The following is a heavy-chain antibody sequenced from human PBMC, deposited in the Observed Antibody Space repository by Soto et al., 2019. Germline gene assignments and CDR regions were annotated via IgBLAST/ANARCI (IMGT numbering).Heavy chain of an antibody. V-gene: IGHV1-69*10. Sequence: SLKVSCKTTGANCHKNVLTWVRPAPGQVREGMGGTIAALGNTHYLDKFQGRSTTTVLDATSTVSMKVRDLTSEDTAIYYCARSPFWPSSLDVWGQGTTVTVSS. CDR2: TIAALGNT. CDR1: GANCHKNV. J-gene: IGHJ6*02. CDR3: ARSPFWPSSLDV. D-gene: IGHD3-3*01.